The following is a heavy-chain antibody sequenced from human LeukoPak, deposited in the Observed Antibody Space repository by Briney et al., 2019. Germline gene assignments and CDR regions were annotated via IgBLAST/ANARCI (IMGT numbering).Heavy chain of an antibody. CDR2: INPDGSTT. CDR1: GFTFSSYW. D-gene: IGHD6-19*01. V-gene: IGHV3-74*01. CDR3: ATTHSSGWYMFDY. Sequence: GGSLRLSCAASGFTFSSYWMHWVRQAPGKGLVWVSRINPDGSTTSYADSVKGRFTISRDSAKNTLYLQMNSLRAEDTAVYYCATTHSSGWYMFDYWGQGTLVTVSS. J-gene: IGHJ4*02.